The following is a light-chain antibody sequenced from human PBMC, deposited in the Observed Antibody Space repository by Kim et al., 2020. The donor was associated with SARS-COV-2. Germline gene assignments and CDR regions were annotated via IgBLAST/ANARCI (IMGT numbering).Light chain of an antibody. Sequence: ASVGDRVTITCPASQGISSALAWYQQKPGKAPTLLIYDASSLESGVPSRFSGSGSGTDFTLTISSLQPEDFATYYCQQFNSYPLTFGGGTKVDIK. J-gene: IGKJ4*01. CDR1: QGISSA. V-gene: IGKV1-13*02. CDR3: QQFNSYPLT. CDR2: DAS.